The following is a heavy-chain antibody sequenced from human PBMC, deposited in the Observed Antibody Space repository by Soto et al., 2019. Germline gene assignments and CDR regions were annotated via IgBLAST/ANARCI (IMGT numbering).Heavy chain of an antibody. CDR3: TTVAERLGYCSSTSCYSYYMDV. D-gene: IGHD2-2*01. CDR1: GFTFSNAW. Sequence: GGSLRLSCAASGFTFSNAWMSWVRQAPGKGLEWVGRIKSKTDGGTTDYAAPVKGRFTISRDDSKNTLYLQMNSLKTEDTAVYYCTTVAERLGYCSSTSCYSYYMDVWGKGTTVTVSS. CDR2: IKSKTDGGTT. V-gene: IGHV3-15*01. J-gene: IGHJ6*03.